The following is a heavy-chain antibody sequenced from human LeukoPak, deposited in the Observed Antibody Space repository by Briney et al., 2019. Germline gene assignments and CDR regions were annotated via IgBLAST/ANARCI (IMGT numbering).Heavy chain of an antibody. J-gene: IGHJ4*02. CDR2: ISSSSSTI. Sequence: PGGSLRLSCAASGFTFSSYSMNWVRQAPGKGLEWVSYISSSSSTIYYADSVKGRFTISRDNAKNSLYLQMNSLRAEDTAVYYCAKDSNHNYYSVPDYFDYWGQGTLVTVSS. V-gene: IGHV3-48*01. CDR3: AKDSNHNYYSVPDYFDY. CDR1: GFTFSSYS. D-gene: IGHD3-22*01.